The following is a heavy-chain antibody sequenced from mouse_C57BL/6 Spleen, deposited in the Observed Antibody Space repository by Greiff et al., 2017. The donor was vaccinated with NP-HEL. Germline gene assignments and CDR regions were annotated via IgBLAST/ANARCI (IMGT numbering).Heavy chain of an antibody. Sequence: VKLMESGAELVKPGASVKVSCKASGYTFTSYWMHWVKQRPGQGLEWIGRIHPSDSDTNYNQKFKGKATLTVDKSSSTAYMQLSSLTAEDSAVYYCAIDEVYYGYDDYFDYWGQGTTRTVAS. CDR1: GYTFTSYW. CDR3: AIDEVYYGYDDYFDY. CDR2: IHPSDSDT. V-gene: IGHV1-74*01. J-gene: IGHJ2*01. D-gene: IGHD2-2*01.